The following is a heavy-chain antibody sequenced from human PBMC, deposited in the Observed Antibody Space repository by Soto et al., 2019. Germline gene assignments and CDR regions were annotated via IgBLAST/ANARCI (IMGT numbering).Heavy chain of an antibody. J-gene: IGHJ4*02. CDR1: GGTFSSYA. CDR3: ARDPDSLGISPYFDY. CDR2: IIPIFGTA. Sequence: GASVKVSCKASGGTFSSYAISWVRQAPGQGLEWMGGIIPIFGTANYAQKFQGRVTITADESTSTAYMELSSLRSEDTAVYYCARDPDSLGISPYFDYWGQGTLVTVSS. D-gene: IGHD7-27*01. V-gene: IGHV1-69*13.